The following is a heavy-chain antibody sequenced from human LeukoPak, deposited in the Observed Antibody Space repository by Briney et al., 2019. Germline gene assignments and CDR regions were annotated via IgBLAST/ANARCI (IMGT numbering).Heavy chain of an antibody. J-gene: IGHJ4*02. CDR3: ARADYGGNGLDY. CDR2: IYYSGSA. V-gene: IGHV4-30-4*08. Sequence: QTLSPTCTVSGGSISSGDYYWSWIRQPPGKGLEWIGCIYYSGSAYYNPSLKSRVTISVDTSKNQFSLKLSSVTAADTAVYYCARADYGGNGLDYWGQGTLVTVSS. D-gene: IGHD4-23*01. CDR1: GGSISSGDYY.